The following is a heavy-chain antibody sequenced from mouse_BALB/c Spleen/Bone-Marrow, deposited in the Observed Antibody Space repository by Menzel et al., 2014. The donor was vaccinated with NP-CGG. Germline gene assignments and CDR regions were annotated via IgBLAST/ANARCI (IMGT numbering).Heavy chain of an antibody. CDR1: GYTFTSFY. V-gene: IGHV1S81*02. CDR3: TRRSLLSDYYALDY. D-gene: IGHD6-1*01. CDR2: INPSNGGT. Sequence: VQLQESGAELVKPGASVKLSCKASGYTFTSFYMYWVKQRPGQGLEWIGDINPSNGGTNFNEKFRKKATLTVDTSSNTAYMEFSSLTSEDSAVYYCTRRSLLSDYYALDYWGQGTSVTVSS. J-gene: IGHJ4*01.